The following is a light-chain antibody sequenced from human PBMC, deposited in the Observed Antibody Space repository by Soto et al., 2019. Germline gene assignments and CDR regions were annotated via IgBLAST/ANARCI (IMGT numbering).Light chain of an antibody. Sequence: EIVMTQSPGTLSVSPGERATLSCRASQSVSSNLAWYQQKPGQAPRLFIYGASTRAPGIPVRFSGSGSGTEFTLTISSLQSEDFATYYCQQYNNWPPITFGGGTKVEIK. J-gene: IGKJ4*01. V-gene: IGKV3-15*01. CDR2: GAS. CDR3: QQYNNWPPIT. CDR1: QSVSSN.